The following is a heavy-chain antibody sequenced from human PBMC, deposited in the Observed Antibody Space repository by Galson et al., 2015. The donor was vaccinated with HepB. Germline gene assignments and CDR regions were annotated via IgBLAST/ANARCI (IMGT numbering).Heavy chain of an antibody. J-gene: IGHJ5*02. CDR2: INKDGSEK. CDR3: ARDRGVEGGGNWFDP. CDR1: GFTFSRYY. D-gene: IGHD3-10*01. V-gene: IGHV3-7*01. Sequence: SLRLSCAASGFTFSRYYMSWVRQAPGEGLEWVANINKDGSEKYYVDSVKGRFSISRDNAKNSMYLQMNSLRAEDTAVYYCARDRGVEGGGNWFDPWGQETLVTVSS.